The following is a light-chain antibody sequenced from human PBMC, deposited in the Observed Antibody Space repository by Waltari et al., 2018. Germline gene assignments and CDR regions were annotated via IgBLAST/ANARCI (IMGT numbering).Light chain of an antibody. J-gene: IGKJ1*01. Sequence: DIQMTQSPSSLSASVGDRVTPTCRPSQSISSYLNWYQQEPGKAPKRLIYAASSLQSGVASRFSGSGSGTDFTLTISSLQPEYFATYYCQQSYSTPKTFGQGTKVEIK. V-gene: IGKV1-39*01. CDR2: AAS. CDR1: QSISSY. CDR3: QQSYSTPKT.